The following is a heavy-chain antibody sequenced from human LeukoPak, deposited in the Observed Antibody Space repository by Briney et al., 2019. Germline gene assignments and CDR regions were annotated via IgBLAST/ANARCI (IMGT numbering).Heavy chain of an antibody. D-gene: IGHD6-13*01. J-gene: IGHJ4*02. V-gene: IGHV3-11*01. CDR1: GFTFSDYY. CDR3: ARNRIAAAGSYYFDY. Sequence: GGSLRLSCAASGFTFSDYYMSWIRQAPGKGLEWASYISSSGSTVYHADSVKGRFTISRDNAKNSLYLQMNSLRAEDTAVYYCARNRIAAAGSYYFDYWGQGTLVTVSS. CDR2: ISSSGSTV.